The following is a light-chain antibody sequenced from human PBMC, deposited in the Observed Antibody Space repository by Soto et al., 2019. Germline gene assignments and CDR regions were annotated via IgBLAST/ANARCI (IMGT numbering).Light chain of an antibody. J-gene: IGKJ1*01. CDR2: WAS. CDR1: QSVLYSSNNKNY. CDR3: QQYYSTPWT. Sequence: DIVMTQSPDSLAVSLGERATINCESSQSVLYSSNNKNYLAWYQQKPGQPPKLLIYWASTRESGVPDRFSGSGSGTDFTLTISSLQAEDVAVYFCQQYYSTPWTFGQGTTVEIK. V-gene: IGKV4-1*01.